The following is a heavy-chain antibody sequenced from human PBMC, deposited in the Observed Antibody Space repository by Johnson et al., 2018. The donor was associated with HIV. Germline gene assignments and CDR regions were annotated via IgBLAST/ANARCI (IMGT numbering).Heavy chain of an antibody. CDR3: AKSPGKDHGGNSGGFDI. Sequence: MQLVESGGGVVQPGKSLRLSCAASGFTFSYYGMHWVRQAPGKVLEWVAVIWYDGSNKFYADSVKGRFTISRDNSKNTVYLQMNSLRVEDTAVYYCAKSPGKDHGGNSGGFDIWGQGTMVTVSS. CDR2: IWYDGSNK. D-gene: IGHD4/OR15-4a*01. CDR1: GFTFSYYG. V-gene: IGHV3-33*06. J-gene: IGHJ3*02.